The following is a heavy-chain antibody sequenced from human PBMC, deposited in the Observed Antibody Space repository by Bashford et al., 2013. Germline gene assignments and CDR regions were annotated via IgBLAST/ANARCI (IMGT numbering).Heavy chain of an antibody. CDR2: ISSSSSYI. J-gene: IGHJ4*02. CDR3: ARDVWFGESPNFDY. D-gene: IGHD3-10*01. CDR1: GFTFSSYS. V-gene: IGHV3-21*01. Sequence: GGSLRLSCAASGFTFSSYSMNWVRQAPGKGLEWVSSISSSSSYIYYADSVKGRFTISRDNAKNSLYLQMNSLRAEDTAVYYCARDVWFGESPNFDYWGQGTLVTVSS.